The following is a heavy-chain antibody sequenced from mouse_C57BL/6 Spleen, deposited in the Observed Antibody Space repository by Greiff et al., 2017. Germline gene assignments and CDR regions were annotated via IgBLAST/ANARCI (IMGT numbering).Heavy chain of an antibody. CDR1: GYTFTDYY. Sequence: QVQLKESGAELVRPGASVKLSCKASGYTFTDYYINWVKQRPGQGLEWIARIYPGSGNTYYNEKFKGKATLTAEKSSSTAYMQLSSLTSEDSAVDFCARAEGRGHYGSSQFPYYYAMDYWGQGTSVTVSS. J-gene: IGHJ4*01. D-gene: IGHD1-1*01. V-gene: IGHV1-76*01. CDR2: IYPGSGNT. CDR3: ARAEGRGHYGSSQFPYYYAMDY.